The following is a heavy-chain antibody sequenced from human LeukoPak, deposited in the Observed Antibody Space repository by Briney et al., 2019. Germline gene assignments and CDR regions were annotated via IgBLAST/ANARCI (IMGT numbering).Heavy chain of an antibody. Sequence: GGSLRLSCAASGFTFNSFGMHWVRQAPGKGLEWVAVISYDGSNKYFADSVKGRFTISRDNSKNTLYLQMISLRAEDTAVYYCAKDYDSSGWAAFDIWGQGTMVTVSS. J-gene: IGHJ3*02. CDR2: ISYDGSNK. D-gene: IGHD3-22*01. CDR1: GFTFNSFG. CDR3: AKDYDSSGWAAFDI. V-gene: IGHV3-30*18.